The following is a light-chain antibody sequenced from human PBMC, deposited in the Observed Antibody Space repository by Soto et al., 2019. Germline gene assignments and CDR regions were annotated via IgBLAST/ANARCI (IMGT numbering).Light chain of an antibody. CDR2: ATS. CDR1: QGIRND. V-gene: IGKV1-6*01. J-gene: IGKJ4*01. CDR3: LQDYDYPLT. Sequence: AIQVTQSPSSLSASVGDRVTITCRASQGIRNDLGWYQQKPGKPPKLLIYATSRLQSGVPSRFSGSGSGTDFTLTISSPQPEEFATYYCLQDYDYPLTFGGGTKVQIK.